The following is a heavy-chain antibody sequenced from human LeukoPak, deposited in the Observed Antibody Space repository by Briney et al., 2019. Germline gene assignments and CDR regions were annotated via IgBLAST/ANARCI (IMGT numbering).Heavy chain of an antibody. J-gene: IGHJ2*01. V-gene: IGHV3-23*01. D-gene: IGHD1-14*01. CDR1: GFTFSSYD. CDR2: IRRGIGST. CDR3: ARVAPPIRGPDGCFDL. Sequence: GGSLRLSCAASGFTFSSYDLSWVRQAPGKGLECVSAIRRGIGSTYYADSVKGRFTISRDNSKNTLYLQMNSLRAEDTAVYYCARVAPPIRGPDGCFDLWGRGTLVTVSS.